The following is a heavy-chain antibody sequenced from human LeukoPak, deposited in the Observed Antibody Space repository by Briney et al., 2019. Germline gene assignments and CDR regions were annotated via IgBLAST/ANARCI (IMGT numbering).Heavy chain of an antibody. CDR2: IYHSGST. Sequence: SETLSLTCTVSGGSISSGGYYWSWIRQPPGKGLEWIGYIYHSGSTYYNPSLKSRVTMSVDTSKNQFSLKLSSVTAADTAVYYCASSCSSTSCYTDDAFDIWGQGTMVTVSS. CDR1: GGSISSGGYY. J-gene: IGHJ3*02. CDR3: ASSCSSTSCYTDDAFDI. V-gene: IGHV4-30-2*01. D-gene: IGHD2-2*02.